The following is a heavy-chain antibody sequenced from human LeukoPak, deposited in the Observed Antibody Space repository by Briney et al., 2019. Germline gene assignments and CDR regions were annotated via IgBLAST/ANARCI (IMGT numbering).Heavy chain of an antibody. CDR2: FDPEDGET. V-gene: IGHV1-24*01. Sequence: ASVKVSCKVSGYTLTELSMHWVRQAPGKGLEWMGGFDPEDGETIYAQKFQGRVTMTEDTSTDTAYMELSSLRSEDTAVYYCATSNYAKGTYYYYYMDVWGKGTTVTVSS. D-gene: IGHD1-7*01. J-gene: IGHJ6*03. CDR1: GYTLTELS. CDR3: ATSNYAKGTYYYYYMDV.